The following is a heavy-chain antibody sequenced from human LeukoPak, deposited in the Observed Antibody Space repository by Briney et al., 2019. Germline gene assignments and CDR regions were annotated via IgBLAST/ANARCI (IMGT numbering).Heavy chain of an antibody. D-gene: IGHD3-16*02. CDR2: INHSGST. J-gene: IGHJ4*02. CDR3: ARHAPKYDYVWGSYRPVYFDY. Sequence: SETLSLTCAVYGGSFSGYYWSWIRQPPGKGLEWIGEINHSGSTNYNPSLKSRATISVDTSKNQFPLKLSSVTAADTAVYYCARHAPKYDYVWGSYRPVYFDYWGQGTLVTVSS. CDR1: GGSFSGYY. V-gene: IGHV4-34*01.